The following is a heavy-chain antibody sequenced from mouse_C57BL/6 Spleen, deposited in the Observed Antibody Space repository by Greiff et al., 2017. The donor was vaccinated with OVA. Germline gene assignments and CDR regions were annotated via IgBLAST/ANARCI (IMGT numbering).Heavy chain of an antibody. Sequence: VKLQESDAELVKPGASVKISCKVSGYTFTDHTIHWMKQRPEQGLEWIGYIYPRDGSTKYNEKFKGKATLTADKSSSTAYMQLNSLTSEDSAVYFCAGGYYGISYGFAYWGQGTLVTVSA. CDR1: GYTFTDHT. CDR2: IYPRDGST. J-gene: IGHJ3*01. CDR3: AGGYYGISYGFAY. V-gene: IGHV1-78*01. D-gene: IGHD1-1*01.